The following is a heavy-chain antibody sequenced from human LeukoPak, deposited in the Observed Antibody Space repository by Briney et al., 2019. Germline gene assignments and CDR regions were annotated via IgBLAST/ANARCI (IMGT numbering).Heavy chain of an antibody. V-gene: IGHV4-61*01. CDR3: ARGFSSGYYYYYYGMDV. J-gene: IGHJ6*02. D-gene: IGHD3-22*01. CDR1: GGSVSSGSYY. CDR2: IYYSGST. Sequence: SETLSLTCTVSGGSVSSGSYYWSWIRQPPGKGLEWIGYIYYSGSTNYNPSLKSRVTISVDTSKNQFSLKLSSVTAADTAVYYCARGFSSGYYYYYYGMDVRGQGTTVTVSS.